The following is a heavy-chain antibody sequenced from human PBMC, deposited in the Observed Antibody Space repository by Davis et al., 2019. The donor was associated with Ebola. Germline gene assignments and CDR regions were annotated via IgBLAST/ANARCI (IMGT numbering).Heavy chain of an antibody. J-gene: IGHJ6*03. CDR1: GYTFTSYY. V-gene: IGHV1-46*01. CDR3: ARDAGRAVVVPAAYSYYYYYMDV. CDR2: INPSGGST. D-gene: IGHD2-2*01. Sequence: ASVKVSCKASGYTFTSYYMHWVRQAPGQGLEWMGIINPSGGSTSYAQKFQGRVTMTRDTSSSTAYMELSSLRSEDTAVYYCARDAGRAVVVPAAYSYYYYYMDVWGKGTTVTVSS.